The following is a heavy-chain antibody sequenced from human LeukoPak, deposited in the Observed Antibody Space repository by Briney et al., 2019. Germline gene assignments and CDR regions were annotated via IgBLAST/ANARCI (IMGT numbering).Heavy chain of an antibody. Sequence: SDTLSLTCAVSGYPITSSSWWGWIRQPPGKGLEWIGYIYHSGTTYYNPSLQSRVTMSVDTSKNQFSLKLSSVTAVDTAVYYCARRPYYGSRRRWLAPFDYWGQGTLVTVSS. CDR3: ARRPYYGSRRRWLAPFDY. J-gene: IGHJ4*02. D-gene: IGHD3-10*01. CDR1: GYPITSSSW. CDR2: IYHSGTT. V-gene: IGHV4-28*01.